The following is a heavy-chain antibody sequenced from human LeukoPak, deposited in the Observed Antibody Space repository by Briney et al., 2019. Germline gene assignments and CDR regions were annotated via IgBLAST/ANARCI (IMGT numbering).Heavy chain of an antibody. CDR1: GFTFSSYA. J-gene: IGHJ6*02. V-gene: IGHV3-23*01. D-gene: IGHD6-13*01. CDR2: ISGSGGST. Sequence: GGSLRLSCAASGFTFSSYAMSWVRQAPGKGLEWVSAISGSGGSTYYADSVKGRFTISRDNSKNTLYLQMNSLRAEDTAVYYRAKEGYSSSLYYYYGMDVWGQGTTVTVSS. CDR3: AKEGYSSSLYYYYGMDV.